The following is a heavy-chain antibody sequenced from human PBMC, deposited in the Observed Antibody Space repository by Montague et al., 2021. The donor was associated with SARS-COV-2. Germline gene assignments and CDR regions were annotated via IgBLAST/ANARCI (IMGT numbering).Heavy chain of an antibody. J-gene: IGHJ4*02. V-gene: IGHV4-59*02. CDR3: ARENTVTTFGGPYYIDS. CDR2: IYDSGST. Sequence: SETLSPTCIVSGSSVRSYYWSWIRQPPGKGPEWIGYIYDSGSTNYNPSLKSRVTISVDTSKNQFSLKLSSVTAADTAVYYCARENTVTTFGGPYYIDSWGQGTLVTVSS. CDR1: GSSVRSYY. D-gene: IGHD4-17*01.